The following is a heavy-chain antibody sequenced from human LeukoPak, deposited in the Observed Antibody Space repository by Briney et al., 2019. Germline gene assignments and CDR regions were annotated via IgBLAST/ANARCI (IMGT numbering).Heavy chain of an antibody. V-gene: IGHV1-2*02. J-gene: IGHJ4*02. CDR3: ARDPKRAAAGTGGY. Sequence: ASVKVSCKASGYTFTGYYMHWVRQAPGQGLEWMGWINPNSGGTNYAQKFQGRVTMTRDTSISTAYMELSSLRSDDTAVYYCARDPKRAAAGTGGYWGQGTLVTVSS. CDR2: INPNSGGT. CDR1: GYTFTGYY. D-gene: IGHD6-13*01.